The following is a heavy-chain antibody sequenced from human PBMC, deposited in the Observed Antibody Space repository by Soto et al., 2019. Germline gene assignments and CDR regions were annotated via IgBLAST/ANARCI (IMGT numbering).Heavy chain of an antibody. J-gene: IGHJ4*02. Sequence: GXSLSLSCAASGFTFSTDHMTWVDQAPGKGLEWVSAISGSGGSTYYADSVKGRFTISRDNSKNTLYLQMNSLKTEDTAVYYCTTDYERLQYPDYWGQGTLVTVSS. V-gene: IGHV3-23*01. D-gene: IGHD3-16*01. CDR2: ISGSGGST. CDR1: GFTFSTDH. CDR3: TTDYERLQYPDY.